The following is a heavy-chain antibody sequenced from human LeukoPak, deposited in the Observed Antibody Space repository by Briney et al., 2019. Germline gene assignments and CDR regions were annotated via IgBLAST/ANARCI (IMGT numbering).Heavy chain of an antibody. CDR2: IIPIFGTA. V-gene: IGHV1-69*13. J-gene: IGHJ4*02. CDR3: ARDRGGWIQLWSRNFAPFDY. CDR1: GGTFSSYA. D-gene: IGHD5-18*01. Sequence: SVKVSCKASGGTFSSYAISRVRQAPGQGLEWMGGIIPIFGTANYAQKFQGRVTITADESTSTAYMELSSLRSEDTAVYYCARDRGGWIQLWSRNFAPFDYWGQGTLVTVSS.